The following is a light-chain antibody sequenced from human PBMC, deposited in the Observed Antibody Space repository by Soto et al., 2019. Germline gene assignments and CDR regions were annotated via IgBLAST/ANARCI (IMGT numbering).Light chain of an antibody. V-gene: IGKV3-15*01. Sequence: EIVLTQSPGTLSLPPGQRATLSCRSSQNVNSNFLAWYQQKPGQAPRLLIYGASTRATGIPERFSGSGSGTEFTLTISSMQSEDFAVYYCQQYNNWHTWTFGNGTQVDIK. CDR2: GAS. J-gene: IGKJ1*01. CDR1: QNVNSN. CDR3: QQYNNWHTWT.